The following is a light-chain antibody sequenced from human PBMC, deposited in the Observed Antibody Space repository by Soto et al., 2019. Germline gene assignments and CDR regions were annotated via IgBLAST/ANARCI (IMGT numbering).Light chain of an antibody. CDR2: GVS. Sequence: EVGLTQSPGTLSLSPGESATLSCRASQSVSSNYLAWYQQKPGQAPRLLIYGVSARATGIPDRFSGSGSGTDFSLTISRLEPEDFALYYCQQYFTSPLTFGGGTKVDIK. J-gene: IGKJ4*01. CDR1: QSVSSNY. CDR3: QQYFTSPLT. V-gene: IGKV3-20*01.